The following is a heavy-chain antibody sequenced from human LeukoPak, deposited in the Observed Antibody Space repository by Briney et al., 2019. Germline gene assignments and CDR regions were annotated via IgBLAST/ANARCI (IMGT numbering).Heavy chain of an antibody. D-gene: IGHD6-19*01. V-gene: IGHV4-59*08. CDR3: ASRRSGWFYFDY. CDR1: GGSISSMY. Sequence: NPSETLSLTCTVSGGSISSMYWSWLRQPQGQGLEWVGIIYGSGTTNSNPTLKSRATISVDTTKNQFSLTLSSVPAADTAVYYCASRRSGWFYFDYGGQGTLVTVSS. CDR2: IYGSGTT. J-gene: IGHJ4*02.